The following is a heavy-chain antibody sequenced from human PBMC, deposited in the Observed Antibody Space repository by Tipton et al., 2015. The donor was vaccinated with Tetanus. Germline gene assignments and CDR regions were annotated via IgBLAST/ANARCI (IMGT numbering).Heavy chain of an antibody. CDR3: ARGPTVTTAHYYYGMDV. Sequence: QLVQSGPEVKKPGASLKVSCKASGYTFTNYGIHWVRQAPGQGLEWLGIINASGGSTSYAQKFQGRVTMTRDTSTSTVYMELSSLRSEDTAVYYCARGPTVTTAHYYYGMDVWGQGTTVTVS. CDR1: GYTFTNYG. V-gene: IGHV1-46*01. CDR2: INASGGST. J-gene: IGHJ6*02. D-gene: IGHD4-11*01.